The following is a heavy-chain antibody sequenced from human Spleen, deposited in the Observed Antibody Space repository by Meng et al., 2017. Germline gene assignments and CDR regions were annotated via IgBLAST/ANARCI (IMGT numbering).Heavy chain of an antibody. CDR2: ISGSGGST. CDR1: GFTFSSYA. J-gene: IGHJ3*02. D-gene: IGHD4-17*01. V-gene: IGHV3-23*01. Sequence: GESLKISCAASGFTFSSYAMSWVRQALGKGLEWVSGISGSGGSTYYADSVKGRFTISRDNAKNSLYLQMNSLRAEDTAVYYCARFLAVVGDYGGAFDIWGQGTMVTVSS. CDR3: ARFLAVVGDYGGAFDI.